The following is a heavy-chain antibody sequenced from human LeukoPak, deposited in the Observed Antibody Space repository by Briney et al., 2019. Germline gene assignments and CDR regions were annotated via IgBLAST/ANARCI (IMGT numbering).Heavy chain of an antibody. CDR1: GFTFSSYA. D-gene: IGHD3-16*01. CDR3: AKDDDWGRYKH. J-gene: IGHJ1*01. Sequence: GGSLRLSCAASGFTFSSYAMSWVRQAPGKGLGWVSDINGSGGSTYYADSVKGRFTISRDNSKNTQSLQMNSLRAEDTAVYYCAKDDDWGRYKHWGQGTLVTVSS. V-gene: IGHV3-23*01. CDR2: INGSGGST.